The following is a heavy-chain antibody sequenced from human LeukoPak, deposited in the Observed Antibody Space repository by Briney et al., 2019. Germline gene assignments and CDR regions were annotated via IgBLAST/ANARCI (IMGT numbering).Heavy chain of an antibody. J-gene: IGHJ5*02. CDR1: GGSISSGGYY. Sequence: SETLSLTCTVSGGSISSGGYYWSWIRQHPGKGLEWIGYIYYSGSTCYNPSLKSRVTISVDTSKNQFSLKLNSVTAADTSVYYCARDKVVFDPVAARPPYNWFDPWGQGTLVTVSS. D-gene: IGHD6-6*01. V-gene: IGHV4-31*03. CDR3: ARDKVVFDPVAARPPYNWFDP. CDR2: IYYSGST.